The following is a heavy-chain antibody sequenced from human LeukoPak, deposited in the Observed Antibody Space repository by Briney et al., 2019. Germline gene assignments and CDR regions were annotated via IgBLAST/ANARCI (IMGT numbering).Heavy chain of an antibody. CDR1: GGSISSSSYY. CDR2: IYYSGST. V-gene: IGHV4-39*07. D-gene: IGHD4-17*01. CDR3: ARERSTDYGDGYNWFDP. Sequence: SETLSLTCTVSGGSISSSSYYWGWIRQPPGKGLEWIVSIYYSGSTYYNPSLKSRVTISVDTSKNQFSLKLSSVTAADTAVYYCARERSTDYGDGYNWFDPWGQGTLVTVSS. J-gene: IGHJ5*02.